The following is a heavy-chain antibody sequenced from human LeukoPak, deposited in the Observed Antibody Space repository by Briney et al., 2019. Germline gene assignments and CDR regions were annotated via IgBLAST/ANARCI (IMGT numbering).Heavy chain of an antibody. CDR2: IIPIFGTA. CDR3: ARAVGATRSFDY. V-gene: IGHV1-69*13. D-gene: IGHD1-26*01. J-gene: IGHJ4*02. CDR1: GGTFSSYA. Sequence: SVKVSCKASGGTFSSYAISWVRQAPGQGLEWMGGIIPIFGTANYAQKFQGRVTITADESTSTAYKELSSLRSDDTAVYYWARAVGATRSFDYWGQGTLVTVSS.